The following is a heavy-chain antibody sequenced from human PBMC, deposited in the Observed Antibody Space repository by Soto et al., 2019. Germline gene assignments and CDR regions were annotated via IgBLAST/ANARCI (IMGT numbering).Heavy chain of an antibody. CDR2: VNPSGGHT. D-gene: IGHD2-21*02. J-gene: IGHJ4*02. CDR3: ARAGHVVVATAALDY. CDR1: GDTFTDYY. V-gene: IGHV1-46*01. Sequence: QVQLVQSGAEVKKPGASVKVSCKASGDTFTDYYIHWVRQAPGQGLEWMGTVNPSGGHTTYAHHFLCRMTMNRDESTSTLYIELGSLTSEDRAIYFCARAGHVVVATAALDYWGQGTLVTVSS.